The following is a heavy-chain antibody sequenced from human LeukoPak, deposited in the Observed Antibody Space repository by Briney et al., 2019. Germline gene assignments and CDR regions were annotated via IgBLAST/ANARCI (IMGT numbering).Heavy chain of an antibody. D-gene: IGHD3-16*02. CDR2: IKQDGSEK. CDR3: ARDAAPRLSYYDYVWGSYPEYYFDY. V-gene: IGHV3-7*01. Sequence: PGGSLSLSWAAAGFTFSSYWMSWVRKAPGKGQEWVANIKQDGSEKYYVDSVKGRFTISRDNAKNSLYLQMNSLRAEDTAVYYCARDAAPRLSYYDYVWGSYPEYYFDYWGQGTLVTVSS. CDR1: GFTFSSYW. J-gene: IGHJ4*02.